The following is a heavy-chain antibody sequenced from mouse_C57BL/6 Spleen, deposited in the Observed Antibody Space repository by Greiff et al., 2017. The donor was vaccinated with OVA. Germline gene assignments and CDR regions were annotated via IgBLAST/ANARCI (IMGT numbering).Heavy chain of an antibody. J-gene: IGHJ3*01. D-gene: IGHD2-5*01. Sequence: QVQLKESGAELVRPGASVTLSCKASGYTFTDYEMHWVKQTPVHGLEWIGAIDPETGGTAYNQKFKGKAILTADKSSSTAYMELRSLTSEDSAVYYGTRGKESNYVAYWGQGTLVTVSA. V-gene: IGHV1-15*01. CDR2: IDPETGGT. CDR3: TRGKESNYVAY. CDR1: GYTFTDYE.